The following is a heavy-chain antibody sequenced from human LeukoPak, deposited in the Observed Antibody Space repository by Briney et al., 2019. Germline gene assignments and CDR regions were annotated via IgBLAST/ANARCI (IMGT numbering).Heavy chain of an antibody. V-gene: IGHV3-9*01. J-gene: IGHJ4*02. CDR3: TKASSYVLYDSSGAAVLPDY. CDR1: GFTFDDYA. CDR2: ISWNSGSI. Sequence: GRSLRLSCAASGFTFDDYAMHWVRQAPGKGLEWVSGISWNSGSIGYADSVKGRFTISRDNAKNSLYLQMNSLRAEDTALYYCTKASSYVLYDSSGAAVLPDYWGQGTLVTVSS. D-gene: IGHD3-22*01.